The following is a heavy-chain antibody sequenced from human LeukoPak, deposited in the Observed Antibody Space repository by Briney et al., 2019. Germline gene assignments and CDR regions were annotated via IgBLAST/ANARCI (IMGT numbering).Heavy chain of an antibody. Sequence: GASVKVSCKASGYTFTDYYMHWVRQAPGQGLEWMGWINPNSGGTNYAQKFQGRVTMIRDTSISTAYMELSRLGSDDTAVYYCARDLESEVATIPDDWGQGTLVTVSS. V-gene: IGHV1-2*02. CDR1: GYTFTDYY. CDR2: INPNSGGT. D-gene: IGHD5-24*01. J-gene: IGHJ4*02. CDR3: ARDLESEVATIPDD.